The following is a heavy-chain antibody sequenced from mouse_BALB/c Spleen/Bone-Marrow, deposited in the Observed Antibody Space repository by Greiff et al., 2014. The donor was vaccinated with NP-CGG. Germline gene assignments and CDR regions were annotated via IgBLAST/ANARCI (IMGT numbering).Heavy chain of an antibody. CDR2: IRNKANGYTT. Sequence: EVQGVESGGGLVQPGGSLRLPCATSGFTFTDYYMSWVRQPPGKALEWLGFIRNKANGYTTEYSASVKGRFTISRDNSQSILYLQMNTLRAEDSATYYCAREGVYYGNPYWYFDVWGAGTTVTVSS. V-gene: IGHV7-3*02. J-gene: IGHJ1*01. CDR1: GFTFTDYY. D-gene: IGHD2-1*01. CDR3: AREGVYYGNPYWYFDV.